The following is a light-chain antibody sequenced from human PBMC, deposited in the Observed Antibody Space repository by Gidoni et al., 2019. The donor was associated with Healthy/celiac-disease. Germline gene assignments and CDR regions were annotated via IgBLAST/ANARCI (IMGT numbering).Light chain of an antibody. CDR3: CSYAGSSTPVV. CDR1: NSDVGRYNL. CDR2: EGS. V-gene: IGLV2-23*01. J-gene: IGLJ2*01. Sequence: QSALTQPASVSGSPGQSITISCTGTNSDVGRYNLVSWFQQHPGKAPKLMIYEGSKRPSGVSKRFSGSKSGNTASLTISVLQAEDEADYYCCSYAGSSTPVVFGGGTKLTVL.